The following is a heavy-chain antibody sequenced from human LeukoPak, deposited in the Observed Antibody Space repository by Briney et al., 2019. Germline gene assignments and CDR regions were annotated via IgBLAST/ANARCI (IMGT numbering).Heavy chain of an antibody. CDR3: ARTEFGELSY. D-gene: IGHD3-10*01. CDR1: GYSFTSYR. J-gene: IGHJ4*02. CDR2: IDPSDSYT. V-gene: IGHV5-10-1*01. Sequence: GESLKISCKGSGYSFTSYRISWVRQMPGKGLEWMGRIDPSDSYTNYSPSFQGHVTISADKSISTAYLQWSSLKASDTAMYYCARTEFGELSYWGQGTLVTVSS.